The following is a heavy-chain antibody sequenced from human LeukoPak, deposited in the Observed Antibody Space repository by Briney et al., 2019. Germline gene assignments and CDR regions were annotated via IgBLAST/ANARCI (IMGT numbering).Heavy chain of an antibody. CDR3: ARDQCLSSGSCYEETRFDP. CDR2: LSDSGGGT. CDR1: GITLSNYG. J-gene: IGHJ5*02. V-gene: IGHV3-23*01. D-gene: IGHD2-15*01. Sequence: GGSLRLSCAVSGITLSNYGMTWVRQAPGKGLEWVAGLSDSGGGTKYADSVKGRFTISRDNPKNSLYLQMNSLRAEDTAVYYCARDQCLSSGSCYEETRFDPWGQGTLVTVSS.